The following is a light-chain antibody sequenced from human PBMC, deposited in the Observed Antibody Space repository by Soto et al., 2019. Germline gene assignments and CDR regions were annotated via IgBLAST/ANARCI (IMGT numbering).Light chain of an antibody. V-gene: IGLV2-8*01. Sequence: QSVLTQPPSASGSPGQSVTISCTGTSSDVGGYNYVSWYQQHSGKAPKLMIYEVTKRPSGVPDRFSGSKSGNTASLTVSGLQTEDEADYYCSSYAGSNIVVFGGGTQLTVL. CDR3: SSYAGSNIVV. J-gene: IGLJ2*01. CDR2: EVT. CDR1: SSDVGGYNY.